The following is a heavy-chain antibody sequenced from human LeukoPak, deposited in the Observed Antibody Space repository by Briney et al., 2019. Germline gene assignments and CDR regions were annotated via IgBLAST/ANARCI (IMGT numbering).Heavy chain of an antibody. Sequence: LRLSCAASGFTFSSYAMSWVRQHPGKGLEWIGYIYYSGSTYYNPSLKSRVTISVDTSKNQFSLKLSSVTAADTAVYYCARDASYYDFWSGYYTRWFDPWGQGTLVTVSS. CDR3: ARDASYYDFWSGYYTRWFDP. CDR1: GFTFSSYA. CDR2: IYYSGST. J-gene: IGHJ5*02. V-gene: IGHV4-31*02. D-gene: IGHD3-3*01.